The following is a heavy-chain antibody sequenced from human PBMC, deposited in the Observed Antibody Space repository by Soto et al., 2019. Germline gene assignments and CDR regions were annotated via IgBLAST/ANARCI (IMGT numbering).Heavy chain of an antibody. J-gene: IGHJ5*02. CDR3: ARDPIGYGGWFDP. D-gene: IGHD5-12*01. Sequence: SETLSLTCTVSGGSISSYYWSWIRQPPGKGLEWIGYIYYSGSTNYNPSLKSRVTISVDTSKNQFSLKLSSVTAADTAVYYCARDPIGYGGWFDPWGQGTLVTVSS. V-gene: IGHV4-59*01. CDR1: GGSISSYY. CDR2: IYYSGST.